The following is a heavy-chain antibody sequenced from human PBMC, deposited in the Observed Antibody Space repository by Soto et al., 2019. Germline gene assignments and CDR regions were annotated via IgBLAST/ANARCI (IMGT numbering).Heavy chain of an antibody. CDR1: GGTFSSYA. Sequence: KVSCKASGGTFSSYAISWVRQAPGQGLEWMGGIIPIFGTANYAQKFQGRVTVTADKSTSTAYMELSSLRSEDTAVYYCARGHSGWYAFDIWGQGTMVTVPS. CDR3: ARGHSGWYAFDI. V-gene: IGHV1-69*06. J-gene: IGHJ3*02. CDR2: IIPIFGTA. D-gene: IGHD6-19*01.